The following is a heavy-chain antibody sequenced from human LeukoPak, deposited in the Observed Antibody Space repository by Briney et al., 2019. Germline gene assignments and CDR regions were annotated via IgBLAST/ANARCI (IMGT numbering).Heavy chain of an antibody. J-gene: IGHJ6*02. CDR2: IKSKTDGGTT. CDR3: TTLRRDYYYGMDV. CDR1: GFTFSNAW. Sequence: GGSLRLSCAASGFTFSNAWMSWVRQAPGKGLEWVGRIKSKTDGGTTDHAAPVKGRFTISRDDSKNTLYLQMNSLKTEDTAVYYCTTLRRDYYYGMDVWGQGTTVTVSS. V-gene: IGHV3-15*01.